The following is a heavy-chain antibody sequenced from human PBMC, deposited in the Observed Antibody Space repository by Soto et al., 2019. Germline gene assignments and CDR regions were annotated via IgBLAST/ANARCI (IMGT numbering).Heavy chain of an antibody. Sequence: ETLSLTCAVSGGSINSYYWNWIRQPPGKGLEWIGYIYYSGSTNYNPSLKSRVTISVDTSKNQFSLKLRSVTAADTAMYFCAKNDDHGSHYHGMDVWGQGTTVTVSS. D-gene: IGHD4-17*01. CDR2: IYYSGST. J-gene: IGHJ6*02. V-gene: IGHV4-59*01. CDR3: AKNDDHGSHYHGMDV. CDR1: GGSINSYY.